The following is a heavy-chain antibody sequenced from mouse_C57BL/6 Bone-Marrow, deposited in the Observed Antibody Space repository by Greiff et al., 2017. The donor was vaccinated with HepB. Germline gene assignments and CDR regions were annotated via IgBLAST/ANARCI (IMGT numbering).Heavy chain of an antibody. CDR3: ARDGYDPFDY. J-gene: IGHJ2*01. CDR1: GYTFTSYW. Sequence: VQLQQPGAELVMPGASVKLSCKASGYTFTSYWMHWVKQRPGQGLEWIGEIDPSDSYTNYNQKFKGKSTLTVDKSSSTAYMQPSSLTSEDSAVYYCARDGYDPFDYWSQGTTLTVSS. V-gene: IGHV1-69*01. CDR2: IDPSDSYT. D-gene: IGHD2-2*01.